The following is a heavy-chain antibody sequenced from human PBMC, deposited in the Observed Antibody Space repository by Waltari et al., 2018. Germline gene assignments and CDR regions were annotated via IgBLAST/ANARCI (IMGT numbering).Heavy chain of an antibody. J-gene: IGHJ4*02. CDR3: ARGQEGGYGY. Sequence: QVQLQQWGAGLLKPSETLSLTCAVYGGSFSGYYWSWIRQPPGKGLEWIGEINHSGSTNYNPSLKSRVTISVDTSKNQFSLKLSSATAADTAVYYCARGQEGGYGYWGQGTLVTVSS. CDR2: INHSGST. D-gene: IGHD3-22*01. CDR1: GGSFSGYY. V-gene: IGHV4-34*01.